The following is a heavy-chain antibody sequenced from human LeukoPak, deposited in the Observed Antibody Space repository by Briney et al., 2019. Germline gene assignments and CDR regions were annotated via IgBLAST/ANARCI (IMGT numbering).Heavy chain of an antibody. CDR2: LNPTGGRT. D-gene: IGHD3-22*01. J-gene: IGHJ4*02. V-gene: IGHV1-46*01. CDR3: ARGRGYYNTTSSYYTYYFDY. Sequence: ASVKVSCKASGYSFTNYYMYWVRQAPGQGLERMGVLNPTGGRTSYAQQFQGRVILTRDTARSAVYREVSSRRSEDTAEYDGARGRGYYNTTSSYYTYYFDYWGQGTLVTVSS. CDR1: GYSFTNYY.